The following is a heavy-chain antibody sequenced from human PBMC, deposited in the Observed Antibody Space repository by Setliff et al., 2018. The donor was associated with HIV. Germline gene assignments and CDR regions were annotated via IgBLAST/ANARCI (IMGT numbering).Heavy chain of an antibody. J-gene: IGHJ4*02. D-gene: IGHD3-22*01. CDR1: GGSFSSYY. CDR2: ISYGGIT. CDR3: ARVPGRDYYDTSGDFDY. V-gene: IGHV4-34*01. Sequence: PSETLSLTCAVYGGSFSSYYWSWIRQPPGKGLEWIGAISYGGITYYNPSLTSRVTISVDTSKNQFSLKVTSVTAADTAVYYCARVPGRDYYDTSGDFDYWGLGTLVTVSS.